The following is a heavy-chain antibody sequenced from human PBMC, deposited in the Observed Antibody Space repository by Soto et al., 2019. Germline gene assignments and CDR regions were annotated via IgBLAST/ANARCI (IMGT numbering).Heavy chain of an antibody. D-gene: IGHD1-26*01. CDR3: ARDTRSRSSKHYYYTDV. J-gene: IGHJ6*03. CDR1: GYTFTSYG. Sequence: QVQLVQSGAEVKKPGASVKVSCKASGYTFTSYGISWVRQAPGQGLEWMGWISAYNGNTNYAQQLQGRVTMTTDTSTSTAYMELRSMRSDDTAVYYCARDTRSRSSKHYYYTDVWGKGTTVTVSS. V-gene: IGHV1-18*01. CDR2: ISAYNGNT.